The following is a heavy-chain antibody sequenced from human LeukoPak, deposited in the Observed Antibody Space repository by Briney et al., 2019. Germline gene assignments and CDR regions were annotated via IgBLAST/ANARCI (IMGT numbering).Heavy chain of an antibody. D-gene: IGHD3-16*01. CDR1: GFTFSSYW. CDR2: INSDGSST. J-gene: IGHJ3*02. V-gene: IGHV3-74*01. CDR3: ARVAWGSAADAFDI. Sequence: GGSLRLSCAASGFTFSSYWMHWVRQAPGRGLVWVSRINSDGSSTSYADSVKGRFTISRDNAKNTLYLQMNSLRAEDTAVYYCARVAWGSAADAFDIWGQGTMVTVSS.